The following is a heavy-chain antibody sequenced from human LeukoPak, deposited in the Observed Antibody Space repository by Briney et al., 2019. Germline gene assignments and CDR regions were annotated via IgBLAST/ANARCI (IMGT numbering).Heavy chain of an antibody. CDR3: AEEDCSSTSCYIRFFQH. CDR2: ISGSGGST. D-gene: IGHD2-2*02. CDR1: GFTFSSYA. V-gene: IGHV3-23*01. J-gene: IGHJ1*01. Sequence: PGGSLRLSCAASGFTFSSYAMSWVRQAPGKGLEWVSAISGSGGSTYYADSVKGRFTISRDNSKNTLYLQMNSLRAEDTAVYYCAEEDCSSTSCYIRFFQHWGQGTLVTVSS.